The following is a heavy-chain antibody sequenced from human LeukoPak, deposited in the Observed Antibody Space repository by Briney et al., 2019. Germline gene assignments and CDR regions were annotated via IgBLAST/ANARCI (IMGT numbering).Heavy chain of an antibody. D-gene: IGHD2-15*01. CDR2: IYSGGST. CDR3: ATIVPDVAATLTFDH. CDR1: GFTVSSNY. J-gene: IGHJ4*02. Sequence: GGSLRLSCAVSGFTVSSNYMSWVRHLPGKGLEWVSVIYSGGSTYYADSVKGRFTISRDNSKNTLYLQMNSLRAEDTAVYYCATIVPDVAATLTFDHWGQGILVTVSS. V-gene: IGHV3-66*01.